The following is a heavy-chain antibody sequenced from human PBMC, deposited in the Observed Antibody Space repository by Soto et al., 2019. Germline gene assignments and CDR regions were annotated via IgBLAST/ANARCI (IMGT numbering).Heavy chain of an antibody. D-gene: IGHD2-2*01. Sequence: SETLSLTCTVSGGSISSYYWSWIRQPPGKGLEWIGYIHYSGSTNYNPSLTTRINISVDTSKNQLSLKLRTVTAADTAVYYCARVGVVVPVAPFVFDIWGQGTMVTVSS. J-gene: IGHJ3*02. CDR1: GGSISSYY. CDR3: ARVGVVVPVAPFVFDI. CDR2: IHYSGST. V-gene: IGHV4-59*01.